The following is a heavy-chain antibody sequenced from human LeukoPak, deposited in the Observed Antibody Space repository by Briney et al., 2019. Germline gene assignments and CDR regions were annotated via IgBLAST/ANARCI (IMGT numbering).Heavy chain of an antibody. CDR2: IYYSGST. V-gene: IGHV4-59*01. Sequence: SETLSLTCTVSGGSISSYYWSWIRQPPGKGLEWIGYIYYSGSTKYNPSLKSRVTISVDTSKNQFSLKLSSVTAADTAVYYCARAQRDCTNGVCWLFFDYWGQGTLVTVSS. CDR3: ARAQRDCTNGVCWLFFDY. CDR1: GGSISSYY. D-gene: IGHD2-8*01. J-gene: IGHJ4*02.